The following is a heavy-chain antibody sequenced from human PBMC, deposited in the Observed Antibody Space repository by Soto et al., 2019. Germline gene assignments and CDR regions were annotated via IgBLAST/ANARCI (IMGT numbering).Heavy chain of an antibody. CDR3: AINVASGYYVRWFDT. CDR1: GGTFSTYP. D-gene: IGHD3-22*01. V-gene: IGHV1-69*01. CDR2: IIPLFSTT. J-gene: IGHJ5*02. Sequence: QVQLVQSGAEVKKPGSSVRVSCKASGGTFSTYPISWVRQAPGQGLEWMGDIIPLFSTTSYAQKFQGRVTLTAYASSYTAYMALTSLRSADTAVYYCAINVASGYYVRWFDTWGQGTLVTVSS.